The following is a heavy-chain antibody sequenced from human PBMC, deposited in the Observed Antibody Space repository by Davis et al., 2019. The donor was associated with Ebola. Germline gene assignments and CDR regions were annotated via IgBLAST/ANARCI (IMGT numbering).Heavy chain of an antibody. Sequence: PGGSLRLSCAASGFTFSSYAMHWVRQAPGKGLEWVAVISYDGSNKYYADSVKGRFTISRDNSKNTLYLQMNSLRADDTAVYYCAKEGVGEYQLETHFDYWGQGTLVTVSS. J-gene: IGHJ4*02. CDR2: ISYDGSNK. CDR1: GFTFSSYA. D-gene: IGHD1-1*01. V-gene: IGHV3-30*04. CDR3: AKEGVGEYQLETHFDY.